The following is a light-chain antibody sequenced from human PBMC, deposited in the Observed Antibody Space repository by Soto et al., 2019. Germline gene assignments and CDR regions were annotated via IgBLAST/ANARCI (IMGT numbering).Light chain of an antibody. CDR1: TSNIGTGYD. J-gene: IGLJ3*02. CDR2: GNS. V-gene: IGLV1-40*01. CDR3: QSYDMSLSGWV. Sequence: HSVLTQPPSVSGAPGQRVTISCTGSTSNIGTGYDVHWYQQLPGTAPKLLIYGNSKRPSGVPDRISGSKSGSSASLAITGLQADDDADYYCQSYDMSLSGWVFGGGTKLTVL.